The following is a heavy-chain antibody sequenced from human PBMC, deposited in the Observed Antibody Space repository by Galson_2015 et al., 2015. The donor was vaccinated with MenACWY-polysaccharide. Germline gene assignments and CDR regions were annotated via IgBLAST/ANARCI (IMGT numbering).Heavy chain of an antibody. V-gene: IGHV3-30*18. CDR1: GFTFSSYG. Sequence: SLRLSCAASGFTFSSYGMHWVRQAPGKGLEWVAVISYDGSNKYYADSVKGRFTISRDNSKNTLYLQMNSLRAEDTAVYYCAKGDPSWIQLWPPDYWGQGTLVTVSS. J-gene: IGHJ4*02. CDR3: AKGDPSWIQLWPPDY. CDR2: ISYDGSNK. D-gene: IGHD5-18*01.